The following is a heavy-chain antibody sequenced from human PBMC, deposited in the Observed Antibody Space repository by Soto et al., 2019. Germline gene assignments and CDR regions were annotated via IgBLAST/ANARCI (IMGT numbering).Heavy chain of an antibody. CDR2: IKPDGSDK. J-gene: IGHJ3*02. Sequence: EVQLVESGGGLVQPGASLRLSCAASGFSFYNYWMNWVRQAPGKGPEWVANIKPDGSDKNYVDSVKGRFTISRDHAKNSLFLQMNSLRAEDTAVYYCARGSSNAFEMWSQGTMVTVSS. CDR3: ARGSSNAFEM. V-gene: IGHV3-7*02. CDR1: GFSFYNYW.